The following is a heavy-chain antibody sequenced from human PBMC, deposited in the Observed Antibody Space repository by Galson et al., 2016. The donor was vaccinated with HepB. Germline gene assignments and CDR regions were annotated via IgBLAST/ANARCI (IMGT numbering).Heavy chain of an antibody. Sequence: SETLSLTCTVSGVPVRTFYWSWVRHPPGKGLEWLGYISYSGTADYNPSLKSRVTISMDKSKNQVSLKLNSTTAADPAGYYCARNDVLQVVHGMDVWGPGTTVTVSS. J-gene: IGHJ6*02. D-gene: IGHD4-11*01. CDR2: ISYSGTA. V-gene: IGHV4-59*02. CDR3: ARNDVLQVVHGMDV. CDR1: GVPVRTFY.